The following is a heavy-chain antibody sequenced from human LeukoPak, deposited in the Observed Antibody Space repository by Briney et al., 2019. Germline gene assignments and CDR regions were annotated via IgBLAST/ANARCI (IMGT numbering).Heavy chain of an antibody. Sequence: GGSLRLSCAASGFTFSTYEMNWVRQAPGKGLEWLSFISTGGSTIYYADSVKGQFTIPRNNAKKSLYLQMNSLTVEDTAVYYCARDPPFSTGMDVWGKGTTVTVSS. CDR2: ISTGGSTI. CDR3: ARDPPFSTGMDV. V-gene: IGHV3-48*03. CDR1: GFTFSTYE. J-gene: IGHJ6*04.